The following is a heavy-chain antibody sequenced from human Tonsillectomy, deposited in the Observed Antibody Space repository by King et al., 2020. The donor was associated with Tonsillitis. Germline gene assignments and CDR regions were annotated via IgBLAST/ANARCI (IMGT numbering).Heavy chain of an antibody. V-gene: IGHV5-10-1*03. J-gene: IGHJ4*02. Sequence: VQLVESGVEVKKPGESLRLSCKGSGYRFTSYWISWVRQMPGKGLEWMGRIDPSDSYTNYSPSFQGHVTISADKYISTAYLQWSSLKASDTAIYYCARRRGGSLGSFDYWGQGTLVAVSS. CDR3: ARRRGGSLGSFDY. CDR2: IDPSDSYT. D-gene: IGHD1-26*01. CDR1: GYRFTSYW.